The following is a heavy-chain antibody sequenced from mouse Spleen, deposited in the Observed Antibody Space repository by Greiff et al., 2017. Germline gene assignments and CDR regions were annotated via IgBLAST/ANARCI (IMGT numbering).Heavy chain of an antibody. CDR2: IYPGDGDT. D-gene: IGHD2-3*01. J-gene: IGHJ2*01. CDR1: GYAFSSSW. Sequence: VMLVESGPELVKPGASVKISCKASGYAFSSSWMNWVKQRPGKGLEWIGRIYPGDGDTNYNGKFKGKATLTADKSSSTAYMQLSSLTSEDSAVYFCARGWLLRGYFDYWGQGTTLTVSS. CDR3: ARGWLLRGYFDY. V-gene: IGHV1-82*01.